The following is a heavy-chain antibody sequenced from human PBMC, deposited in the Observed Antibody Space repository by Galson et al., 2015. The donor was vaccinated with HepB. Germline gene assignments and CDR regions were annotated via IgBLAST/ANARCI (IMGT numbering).Heavy chain of an antibody. D-gene: IGHD2-8*01. J-gene: IGHJ6*02. CDR1: GYTFTSYG. CDR2: ISAYNGNT. Sequence: SVKVSCKASGYTFTSYGISWVRQAPGQGLEWMGWISAYNGNTNYAQKLQGRVTMTTDTSTSTAYMELRSLRSDDTAVYYCARSRGCTNGVCYTGYYYYGMDVWGQGTTVTVSS. CDR3: ARSRGCTNGVCYTGYYYYGMDV. V-gene: IGHV1-18*04.